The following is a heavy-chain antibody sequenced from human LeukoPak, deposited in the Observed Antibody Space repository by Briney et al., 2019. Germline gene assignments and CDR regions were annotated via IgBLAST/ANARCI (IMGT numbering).Heavy chain of an antibody. V-gene: IGHV3-74*01. CDR2: INSDGSST. D-gene: IGHD6-19*01. CDR1: GFTFSSYA. Sequence: GGSLRLSCAASGFTFSSYAMSWVRQAPGKGLVWVSRINSDGSSTIHADSVKGRFTISRDNAKNTLYLQMNSLRAEDTAVYYCAREVYSSGWSSFDYWGQGTLVTVSS. J-gene: IGHJ4*02. CDR3: AREVYSSGWSSFDY.